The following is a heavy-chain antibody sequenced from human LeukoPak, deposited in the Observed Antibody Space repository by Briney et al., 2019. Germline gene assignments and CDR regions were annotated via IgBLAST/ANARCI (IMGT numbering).Heavy chain of an antibody. CDR2: ISYDGSNK. Sequence: HPGGSLRLSCAASGFTFSSYAMHWVRQAPGKGLEWVAVISYDGSNKYYADSVKGRFTISRDNSKNTLYLQMNSLRAEDTAVYYCARVSSSSDYWGQGTLVTVSS. CDR3: ARVSSSSDY. CDR1: GFTFSSYA. J-gene: IGHJ4*02. D-gene: IGHD6-13*01. V-gene: IGHV3-30-3*01.